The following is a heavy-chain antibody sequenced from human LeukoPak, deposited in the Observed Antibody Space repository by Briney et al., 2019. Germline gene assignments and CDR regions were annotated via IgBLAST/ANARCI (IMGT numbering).Heavy chain of an antibody. CDR3: AKDGSSWNFDY. D-gene: IGHD6-13*01. CDR2: ISGSGGRA. V-gene: IGHV3-23*01. CDR1: GFTFSSSA. J-gene: IGHJ4*02. Sequence: PGGSLRLSCVVSGFTFSSSAMSWVRQAPGEGLEWVSAISGSGGRADYTNSVKGRFTISRDNSKNTLYLQMNSLRVEDTAVYYCAKDGSSWNFDYWGQGTLVSVSS.